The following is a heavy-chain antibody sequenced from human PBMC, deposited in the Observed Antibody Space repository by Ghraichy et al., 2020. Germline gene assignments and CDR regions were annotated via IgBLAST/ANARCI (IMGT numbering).Heavy chain of an antibody. CDR1: GGSISSYY. CDR2: IYYSGST. V-gene: IGHV4-59*01. J-gene: IGHJ4*02. Sequence: SETLSLTCTVSGGSISSYYWSWIRQPPGKGLEWIGYIYYSGSTNYNPSLKSRVTISVDTSKNQFSLKLSSVTAADTAVYYCARGGTYYDFWSGYYKYYFDYWGQGTLVTVSS. D-gene: IGHD3-3*01. CDR3: ARGGTYYDFWSGYYKYYFDY.